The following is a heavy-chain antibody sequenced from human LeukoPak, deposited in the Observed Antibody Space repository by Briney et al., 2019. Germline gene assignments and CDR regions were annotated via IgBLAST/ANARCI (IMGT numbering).Heavy chain of an antibody. D-gene: IGHD5-24*01. CDR1: GGSFSGYY. V-gene: IGHV4-34*01. J-gene: IGHJ4*02. CDR2: INHSGST. CDR3: ARDGYIG. Sequence: PSETLSLTCAVYGGSFSGYYWSWTRQPPGKGLEWIGEINHSGSTNYNPSLKSRVTISVDTSKNQFSLKLSSVTAADTAVYYCARDGYIGRGQGTLVTVSS.